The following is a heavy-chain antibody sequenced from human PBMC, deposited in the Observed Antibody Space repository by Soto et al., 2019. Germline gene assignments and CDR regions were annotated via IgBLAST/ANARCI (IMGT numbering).Heavy chain of an antibody. J-gene: IGHJ6*02. Sequence: EVQLVETGGDLIQSGGSLRLSCAASGFAVSTNYMMWVRQAPGKGLECISVTYTSGSTHYADSVKGRFTISRDDSSNTLYLQMNSLRAEDTAVYYCARDPPITSDYAMDVWGQGPTVIVSS. CDR3: ARDPPITSDYAMDV. CDR2: TYTSGST. D-gene: IGHD1-20*01. CDR1: GFAVSTNY. V-gene: IGHV3-53*02.